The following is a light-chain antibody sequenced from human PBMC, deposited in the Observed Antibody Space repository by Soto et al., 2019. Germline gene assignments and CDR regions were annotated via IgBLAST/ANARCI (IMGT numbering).Light chain of an antibody. V-gene: IGKV1-9*01. Sequence: DIQLTQSPSFLSASVGDRVTITCRASQAIGSFLAWYQQKPGKAPKLLISATSTVQSGVPSRFSGSGSGTEFTLTISSLQPEDFATYYCQELKNFPLTFGGGSKVEI. CDR1: QAIGSF. CDR2: ATS. J-gene: IGKJ4*01. CDR3: QELKNFPLT.